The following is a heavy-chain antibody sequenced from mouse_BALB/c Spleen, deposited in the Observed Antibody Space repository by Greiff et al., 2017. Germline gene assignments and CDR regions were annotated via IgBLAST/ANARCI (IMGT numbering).Heavy chain of an antibody. J-gene: IGHJ2*01. V-gene: IGHV5-6-5*01. D-gene: IGHD2-4*01. CDR2: ISSGGST. CDR1: GFTFSSYA. Sequence: DVKLVESGGGLVKPGGSLKLSCAASGFTFSSYAMSWVRQTPEKRLEWVASISSGGSTYYPDSVKGRFTISRDNARNILYLQMSSLRSEDTAMYYCARDYDVGTGFAYWGQGTTLTVSS. CDR3: ARDYDVGTGFAY.